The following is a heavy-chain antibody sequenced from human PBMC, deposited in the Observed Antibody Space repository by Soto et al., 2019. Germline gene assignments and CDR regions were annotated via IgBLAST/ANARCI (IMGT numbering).Heavy chain of an antibody. J-gene: IGHJ5*02. CDR1: GFTFSSYD. CDR2: IGTAGDT. Sequence: PGGSLRLSCAASGFTFSSYDMHWVRQATGKGLEWVSAIGTAGDTYYPGSVKGRFTISRENAKNSLYLQMNSLRAEDTAVYYCARAGRSTVTTTTRAWFDPWGQGTLVTVSS. CDR3: ARAGRSTVTTTTRAWFDP. D-gene: IGHD4-17*01. V-gene: IGHV3-13*01.